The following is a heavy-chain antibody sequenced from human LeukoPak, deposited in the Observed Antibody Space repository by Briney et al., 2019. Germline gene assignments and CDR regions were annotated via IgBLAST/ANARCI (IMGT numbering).Heavy chain of an antibody. CDR3: ARVWKGDRAFDI. D-gene: IGHD3-16*01. CDR2: INWNGGST. CDR1: GFTFDDYG. Sequence: RSGGSLRLSCAASGFTFDDYGMSWVRQAPGKGLEWVSGINWNGGSTGYTDSVKGRFTISRDNAKNSLYLQMNSLRAEDTALYYCARVWKGDRAFDIWGQGTMVTVSS. J-gene: IGHJ3*02. V-gene: IGHV3-20*04.